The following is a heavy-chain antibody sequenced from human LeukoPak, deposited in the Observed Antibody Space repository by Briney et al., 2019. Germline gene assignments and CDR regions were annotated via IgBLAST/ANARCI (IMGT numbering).Heavy chain of an antibody. CDR3: ARGVNFRPNLFGVVIIPVSGFDY. V-gene: IGHV4-34*01. D-gene: IGHD3-3*01. CDR1: GFTFSRYW. J-gene: IGHJ4*02. CDR2: INHSGST. Sequence: GSLRLSCAASGFTFSRYWMSWIRQPPGKGLEWIGEINHSGSTNYNPSLKSRVTISVDTSKNQFSLKLSSVTVADTAVYYCARGVNFRPNLFGVVIIPVSGFDYWGQGTLVTVSS.